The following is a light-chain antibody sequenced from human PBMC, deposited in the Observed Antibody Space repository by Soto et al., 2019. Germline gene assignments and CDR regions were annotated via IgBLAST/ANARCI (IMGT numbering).Light chain of an antibody. CDR1: SSDVGGYDY. V-gene: IGLV2-8*01. CDR3: SSYTGGNPYYV. CDR2: EVP. Sequence: QSALTQPPSASGSPGQSVTISCTGTSSDVGGYDYVSGYQQHPGKAPKLMIYEVPLRPSGLSARFSGSKSGNTASLTVSGLHAEHEADYYCSSYTGGNPYYVFGTGTKVT. J-gene: IGLJ1*01.